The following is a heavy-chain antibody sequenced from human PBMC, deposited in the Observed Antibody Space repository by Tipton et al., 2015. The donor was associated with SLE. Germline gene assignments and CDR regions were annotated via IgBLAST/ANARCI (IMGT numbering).Heavy chain of an antibody. CDR3: ARGPRVGYYYYYYYMDV. CDR1: GGSLSSRSHY. Sequence: TLSLTCTVSGGSLSSRSHYWGWIRQPPGKGLDWIGSIYYSGSTDYNPSLKSRVTISVDTSKNQFSLKLSSVTAADTAVYYCARGPRVGYYYYYYYMDVWGKGTTVTVSS. J-gene: IGHJ6*03. CDR2: IYYSGST. V-gene: IGHV4-39*07. D-gene: IGHD1-26*01.